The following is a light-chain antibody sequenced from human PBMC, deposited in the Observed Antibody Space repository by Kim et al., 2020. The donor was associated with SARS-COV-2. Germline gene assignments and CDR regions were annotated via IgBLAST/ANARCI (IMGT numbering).Light chain of an antibody. V-gene: IGKV3-15*01. J-gene: IGKJ2*01. CDR2: SAS. Sequence: EIVMTQSPATLSVSPGGRATLSCRASQSVGSNLAWYQQKPGQAPRLLIFSASTRATDTPARFSGSGSGTEFTLTISSLQSEDFAVYYCQQYNNWPPSTFGQGTKLEI. CDR3: QQYNNWPPST. CDR1: QSVGSN.